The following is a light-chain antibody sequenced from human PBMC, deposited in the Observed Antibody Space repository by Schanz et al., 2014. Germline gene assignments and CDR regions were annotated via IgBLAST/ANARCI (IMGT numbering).Light chain of an antibody. Sequence: EIVMTQSPGTLPVSPGERVTLSCRASQSVSSNLAWYQQKPGQAPRLLIYGASSRATGIPDRFSGSGSGTDFILTISRLDPEDFAVYYCQQYGSSPWTFGQGTKVEIK. V-gene: IGKV3-20*01. CDR2: GAS. CDR1: QSVSSN. CDR3: QQYGSSPWT. J-gene: IGKJ1*01.